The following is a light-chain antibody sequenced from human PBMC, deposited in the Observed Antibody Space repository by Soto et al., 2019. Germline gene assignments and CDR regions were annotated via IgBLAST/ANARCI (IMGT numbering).Light chain of an antibody. CDR2: GTS. V-gene: IGKV3-20*01. CDR3: QQYVSWT. Sequence: DIVLTQSPGTLSVSPGERATLSCRASQTISSHYLAWYQQKPGQPPSLLIYGTSSRATGIPDSFSGSGSGTDFTLTISRLEPEDSAIYYCQQYVSWTFGQGTKVEIK. J-gene: IGKJ1*01. CDR1: QTISSHY.